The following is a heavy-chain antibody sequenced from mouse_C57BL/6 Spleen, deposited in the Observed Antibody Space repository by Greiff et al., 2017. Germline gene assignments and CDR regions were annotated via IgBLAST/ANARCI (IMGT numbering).Heavy chain of an antibody. CDR2: IYPGSGST. CDR1: GYTFTSYW. CDR3: ARSRYFDV. Sequence: VQLQQPGAELVKPGASVKMSCKASGYTFTSYWINWVKQRPGQGLAWIGDIYPGSGSTNYNEKFKSKATLTVDKSSSTAYMQLSSLTSDDSAVYYCARSRYFDVWGTGTTVTVSS. V-gene: IGHV1-55*01. J-gene: IGHJ1*03.